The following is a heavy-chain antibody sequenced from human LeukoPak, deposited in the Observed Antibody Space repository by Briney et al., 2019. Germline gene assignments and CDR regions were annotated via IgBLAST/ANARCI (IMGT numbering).Heavy chain of an antibody. CDR1: GGTFSSYA. Sequence: SVKVSCKASGGTFSSYAISWVRQAPGQGLEWMGGIIPIFGTANYAQKFQGRVTITADESTSTAYMELSSLRSEDTAVYYCARESVVTAITSESWFDPWGQGTLVTVSS. V-gene: IGHV1-69*01. CDR3: ARESVVTAITSESWFDP. J-gene: IGHJ5*02. CDR2: IIPIFGTA. D-gene: IGHD2-21*02.